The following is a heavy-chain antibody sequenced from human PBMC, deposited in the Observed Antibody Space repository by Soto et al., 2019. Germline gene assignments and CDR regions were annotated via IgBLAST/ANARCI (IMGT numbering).Heavy chain of an antibody. J-gene: IGHJ4*02. Sequence: GGSLRLSCAASGFTFSSYAMSWVRQAPGKGLEWVSAVSNSGFNTFYADSVKGRFTISRDNSKNKLYLQMNSLRAEDTAVYYCAKGGDFWSGFPTYFDNWGQGTPVTVSS. V-gene: IGHV3-23*01. CDR3: AKGGDFWSGFPTYFDN. CDR2: VSNSGFNT. D-gene: IGHD3-3*01. CDR1: GFTFSSYA.